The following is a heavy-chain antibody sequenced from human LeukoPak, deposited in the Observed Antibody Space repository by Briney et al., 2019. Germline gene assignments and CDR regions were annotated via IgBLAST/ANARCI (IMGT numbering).Heavy chain of an antibody. CDR3: ARRSRQQLVYIDY. CDR1: GGSFSGYY. CDR2: INHSGST. V-gene: IGHV4-34*01. D-gene: IGHD6-13*01. Sequence: SETLSLTCAVYGGSFSGYYWSWIRQPPGKGLEWIGEINHSGSTNYNPSLKSRVTISVDTSKNQFSLKLSSVTAADTAVYYCARRSRQQLVYIDYWGQGTLVTVSS. J-gene: IGHJ4*02.